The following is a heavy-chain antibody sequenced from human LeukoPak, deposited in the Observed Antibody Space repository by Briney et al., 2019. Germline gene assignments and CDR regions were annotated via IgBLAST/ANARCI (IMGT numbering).Heavy chain of an antibody. D-gene: IGHD3-10*01. J-gene: IGHJ5*02. CDR2: IFHSGSS. CDR1: GDSISSGDYS. Sequence: SETLSLTCAVSGDSISSGDYSWSWIRQPSGKGLEWIGYIFHSGSSYYNPSLKSRVTVSVDKSKNQFSLRLTSVTAADTAVYYCARELWFVNAPGSWFDPWGQGTLVTVSS. CDR3: ARELWFVNAPGSWFDP. V-gene: IGHV4-30-2*01.